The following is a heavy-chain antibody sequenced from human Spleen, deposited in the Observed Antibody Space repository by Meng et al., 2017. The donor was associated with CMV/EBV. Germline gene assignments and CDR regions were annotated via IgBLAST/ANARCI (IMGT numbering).Heavy chain of an antibody. V-gene: IGHV3-23*03. CDR2: LYSGGSST. J-gene: IGHJ4*02. Sequence: GGSLRLSCAASGSTFSSYGMSWVRQAPGKGLEWVSVLYSGGSSTFYADSVQGRFTISRDESKNTLYLKMNSLRAEDTALYYCAKCSSTSCRNFDYWGQGTLVTVSS. D-gene: IGHD2-2*01. CDR1: GSTFSSYG. CDR3: AKCSSTSCRNFDY.